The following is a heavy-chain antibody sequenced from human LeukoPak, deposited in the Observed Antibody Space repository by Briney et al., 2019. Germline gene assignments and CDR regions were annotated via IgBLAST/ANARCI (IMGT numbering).Heavy chain of an antibody. CDR1: GYTFTGYY. CDR2: IIPIFGTA. J-gene: IGHJ4*02. D-gene: IGHD3-10*01. Sequence: SVKVSCKASGYTFTGYYMHWVRQAPGQGLEWMGGIIPIFGTASYAQKFQGRVTITADESTSTAYMELSSLRSEDTAVYYCARDLGDSFDYWGQGTLVTVSS. CDR3: ARDLGDSFDY. V-gene: IGHV1-69*13.